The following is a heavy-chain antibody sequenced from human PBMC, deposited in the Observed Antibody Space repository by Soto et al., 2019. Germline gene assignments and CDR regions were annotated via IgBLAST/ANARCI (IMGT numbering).Heavy chain of an antibody. CDR1: GFTFSSYS. CDR3: ARDQSSGYYYGMDV. CDR2: ISSSSSYI. V-gene: IGHV3-21*01. D-gene: IGHD3-22*01. Sequence: GGSLRLSCAASGFTFSSYSMNWVRQAPGKGLEWVSSISSSSSYIYYADSVKGRFTISRDNAKNSLYLQMNSLRAEDTAVYYCARDQSSGYYYGMDVWGQGTTVTVSS. J-gene: IGHJ6*02.